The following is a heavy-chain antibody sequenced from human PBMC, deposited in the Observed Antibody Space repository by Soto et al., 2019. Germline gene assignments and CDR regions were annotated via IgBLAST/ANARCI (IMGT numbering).Heavy chain of an antibody. D-gene: IGHD3-10*01. V-gene: IGHV3-74*01. CDR3: AKRGVDTFGLSY. CDR1: GFTFSSFW. CDR2: INTDGSST. Sequence: EVQLVESGGGLVQPGGSLRLSCAVSGFTFSSFWMHWVRQAPGEGLVWVSRINTDGSSTSYADSVKGGFTISRDNAKNTLYLQMNSLRVEDTAMYYCAKRGVDTFGLSYWGQGTLVTVSS. J-gene: IGHJ4*02.